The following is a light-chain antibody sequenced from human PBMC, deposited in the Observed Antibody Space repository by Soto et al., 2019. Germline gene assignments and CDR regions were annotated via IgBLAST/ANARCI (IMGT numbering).Light chain of an antibody. CDR2: AAS. CDR3: QQYNSYTRT. J-gene: IGKJ1*01. V-gene: IGKV1-8*01. CDR1: QRISSY. Sequence: IQMTQSPATLSASAGDRVTITCRASQRISSYLAWYQQKPGKAPKLLIYAASTLQSGVPSRFSGSGSGTDFTLTISSLQPDDFATYYCQQYNSYTRTFGQGTKVDIK.